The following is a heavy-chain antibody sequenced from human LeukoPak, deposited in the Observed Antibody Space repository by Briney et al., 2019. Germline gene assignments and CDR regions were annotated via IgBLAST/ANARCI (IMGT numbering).Heavy chain of an antibody. V-gene: IGHV1-2*02. Sequence: GASVKVSCKASGYTFTGYYMHWVRQAPGQGLEWMGWINPNSGGTNYAQKFQGRVTMTRDTSISTAYMELSRLRSDDTALYYCARKERGDTYYYDCSGHADHWGQGTLVTVSS. CDR2: INPNSGGT. CDR1: GYTFTGYY. D-gene: IGHD3-22*01. J-gene: IGHJ4*02. CDR3: ARKERGDTYYYDCSGHADH.